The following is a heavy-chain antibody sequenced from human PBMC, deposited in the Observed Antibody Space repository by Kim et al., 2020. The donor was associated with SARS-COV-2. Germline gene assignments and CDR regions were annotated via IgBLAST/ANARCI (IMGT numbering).Heavy chain of an antibody. V-gene: IGHV4-28*03. J-gene: IGHJ4*02. Sequence: SDTLSLTCAVSGYSVRSSVWWAWLRQPPGKGLEWIGYIYYSGRTHYNPSLKSRVTMSVDTSKNQFSLNLRSMTAEDTAMYFCAKAGYNWDWGEGSLVTV. D-gene: IGHD1-1*01. CDR1: GYSVRSSVW. CDR2: IYYSGRT. CDR3: AKAGYNWD.